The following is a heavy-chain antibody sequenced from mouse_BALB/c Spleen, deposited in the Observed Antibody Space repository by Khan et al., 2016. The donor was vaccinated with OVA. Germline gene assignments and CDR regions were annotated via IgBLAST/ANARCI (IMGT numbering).Heavy chain of an antibody. V-gene: IGHV5-9-1*01. Sequence: EVMLVESGGGLVKPGGSLKLSCAASVFTFSSYAMSWVRQTPEKRLEWVASISSGGYYTYYPDSVKGRFTISRDNAKNTLYLQMSSLRSEDTAMYYCSRQYYGSSYQLYYFDYWGQGTTLTVSS. CDR3: SRQYYGSSYQLYYFDY. CDR1: VFTFSSYA. CDR2: ISSGGYYT. J-gene: IGHJ2*01. D-gene: IGHD1-1*01.